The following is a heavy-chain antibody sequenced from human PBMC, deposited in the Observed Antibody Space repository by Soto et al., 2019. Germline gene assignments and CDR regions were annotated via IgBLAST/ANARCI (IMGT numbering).Heavy chain of an antibody. CDR3: AKDGGPVYCNSPGCSAKHFDY. J-gene: IGHJ4*02. D-gene: IGHD2-2*01. CDR1: GFTFSNYA. V-gene: IGHV3-30*18. Sequence: QVQLVESGGGVVQPGRSLRLSCAASGFTFSNYAMHWVRQAPGKGLEWLAIISYDGDNEYYADSVRGRFTISRDNSKKSFNLXXNNLRHEDTAVYYCAKDGGPVYCNSPGCSAKHFDYWGQGTLVTVSS. CDR2: ISYDGDNE.